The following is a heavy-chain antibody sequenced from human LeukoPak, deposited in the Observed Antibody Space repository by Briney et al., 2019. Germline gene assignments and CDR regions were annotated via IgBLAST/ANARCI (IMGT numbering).Heavy chain of an antibody. D-gene: IGHD6-6*01. CDR3: AREGSSSESYWFDP. J-gene: IGHJ5*02. CDR2: INPNSGGT. Sequence: ASVKVSCKASGYTFTGYYMHWVRQAPGQGLEWMGWINPNSGGTNYAQKFQGRVTMTRDTSISTAYVELSRLRSDDTAVYYCAREGSSSESYWFDPWGQGTLVTVSS. CDR1: GYTFTGYY. V-gene: IGHV1-2*02.